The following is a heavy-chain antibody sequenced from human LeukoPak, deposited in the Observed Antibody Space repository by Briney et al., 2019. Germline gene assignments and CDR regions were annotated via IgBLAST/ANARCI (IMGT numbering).Heavy chain of an antibody. Sequence: ASVNVSCKASGYTFTSYYMHWVRQAPGQGLEWMGWISAYNGNTNYAQKLQGRVTMTTDTSTSTAYMELRSLRSDDTAVYYCAREHSRPDYWGQGTLVTVSS. CDR3: AREHSRPDY. J-gene: IGHJ4*02. V-gene: IGHV1-18*04. CDR2: ISAYNGNT. CDR1: GYTFTSYY. D-gene: IGHD3-22*01.